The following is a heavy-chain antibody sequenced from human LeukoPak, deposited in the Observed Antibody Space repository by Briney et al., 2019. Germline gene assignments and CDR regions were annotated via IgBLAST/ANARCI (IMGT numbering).Heavy chain of an antibody. CDR1: GYTFTGYY. D-gene: IGHD7-27*01. CDR2: INPNSGGT. CDR3: ARQGSLGTWFDP. J-gene: IGHJ5*02. Sequence: ASVKVSCKASGYTFTGYYMHWVRQAPGQGLEWMGWINPNSGGTNYAQKFQGRVTMTRDTSISTAYMELSGLRSDDAAVYYCARQGSLGTWFDPWGQGTLVTVSS. V-gene: IGHV1-2*02.